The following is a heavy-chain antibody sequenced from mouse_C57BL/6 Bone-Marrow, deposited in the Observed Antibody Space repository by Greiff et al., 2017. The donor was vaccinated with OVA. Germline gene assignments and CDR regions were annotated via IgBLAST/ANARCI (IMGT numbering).Heavy chain of an antibody. Sequence: QVQLKQSGAELVRPGTSVKVSCKASGYAFTNYLIEWVKQRPGQGLEWIGVINPGSGGTNYNEKFKGKATLTADKSSSTAYMQLSSLISEDSAVYFCARDYPFAYWGQGTLVTVSA. CDR3: ARDYPFAY. V-gene: IGHV1-54*01. CDR1: GYAFTNYL. CDR2: INPGSGGT. D-gene: IGHD2-4*01. J-gene: IGHJ3*01.